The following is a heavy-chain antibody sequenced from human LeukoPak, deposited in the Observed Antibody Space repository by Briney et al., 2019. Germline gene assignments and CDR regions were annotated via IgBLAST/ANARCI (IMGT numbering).Heavy chain of an antibody. CDR3: ARDWASVAAKNNWFDP. D-gene: IGHD2-15*01. V-gene: IGHV3-21*01. J-gene: IGHJ5*02. CDR1: GFTFSSYS. Sequence: GGSLSLSCAASGFTFSSYSMNWVRQAPGKGLEWVSSISSSSSYIYYADSVKGRFTISRDNAKNSLYLQMNSLRAEDTAVYYCARDWASVAAKNNWFDPWGQGTLVTVSS. CDR2: ISSSSSYI.